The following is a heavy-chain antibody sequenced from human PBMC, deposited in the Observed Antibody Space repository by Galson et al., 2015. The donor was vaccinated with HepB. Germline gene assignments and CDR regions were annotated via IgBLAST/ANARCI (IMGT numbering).Heavy chain of an antibody. CDR3: AIGGLGYCSSTSCYYREYFQH. V-gene: IGHV3-23*01. Sequence: SLRLSCAASGFTFSSCAMSWVRQAPGKGLEWVSAISGSGGSTYYADSVKGRFTISRDNSKNTLYLQMNSLRAEDTAVYYCAIGGLGYCSSTSCYYREYFQHWGQGTLVTVSS. J-gene: IGHJ1*01. CDR2: ISGSGGST. D-gene: IGHD2-2*01. CDR1: GFTFSSCA.